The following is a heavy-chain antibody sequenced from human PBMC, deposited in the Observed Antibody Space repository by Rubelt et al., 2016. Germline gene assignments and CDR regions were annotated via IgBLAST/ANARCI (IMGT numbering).Heavy chain of an antibody. CDR2: IIPFVGVA. J-gene: IGHJ4*02. CDR3: ASWAGYSSSSSFSGPFDY. CDR1: GGTFSNFA. V-gene: IGHV1-69*10. Sequence: QVQLVQSGAEVKKPGSSVKVSCKASGGTFSNFAISWVRQAPGQGLEWMGRIIPFVGVAIYAQKFQGRVTCTGDKSTARGYREMSSRRSEDMAVYYCASWAGYSSSSSFSGPFDYWGQGTLVTVSS. D-gene: IGHD6-6*01.